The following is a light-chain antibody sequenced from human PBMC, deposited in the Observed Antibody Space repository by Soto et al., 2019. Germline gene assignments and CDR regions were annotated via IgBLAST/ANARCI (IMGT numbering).Light chain of an antibody. CDR3: LQFDKWPPRLT. V-gene: IGKV3-15*01. Sequence: LLTQSPATVSVSPGEGATLSCRASQNIGTNLAWYQQKSGQAPRLLIYGASNRATGVPAKFSGGGSGTDFTLTIGSLQSEDFAVYYCLQFDKWPPRLTFGGGTKVEIK. CDR2: GAS. CDR1: QNIGTN. J-gene: IGKJ4*01.